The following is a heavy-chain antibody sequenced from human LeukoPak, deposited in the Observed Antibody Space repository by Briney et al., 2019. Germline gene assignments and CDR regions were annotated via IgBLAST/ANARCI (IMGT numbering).Heavy chain of an antibody. J-gene: IGHJ6*02. CDR3: AANTTYYYGAGGMDV. CDR1: GFTFDDYA. CDR2: ISGDGGST. Sequence: GGCLRLSCAASGFTFDDYAMHWVRQAPGKGLEWVSLISGDGGSTHYADSVKGRFTISRDNSKNSLYLQMNSLRTGDTALYYCAANTTYYYGAGGMDVWGQGTTVIFS. D-gene: IGHD3-10*01. V-gene: IGHV3-43*02.